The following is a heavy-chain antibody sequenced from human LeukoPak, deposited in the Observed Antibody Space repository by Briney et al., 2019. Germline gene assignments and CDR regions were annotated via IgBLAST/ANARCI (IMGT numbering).Heavy chain of an antibody. D-gene: IGHD4/OR15-4a*01. CDR3: VKGAKSAFDL. CDR1: GFTFSNYA. J-gene: IGHJ3*01. CDR2: FSRYGGST. Sequence: GGSLRLSCSASGFTFSNYAMHWVRQAPGGGLEYVSAFSRYGGSTYYADSVKDRFTISRDNSKNTLYLQMSSLSADDTAVYYCVKGAKSAFDLWGQGTMVTVSS. V-gene: IGHV3-64D*09.